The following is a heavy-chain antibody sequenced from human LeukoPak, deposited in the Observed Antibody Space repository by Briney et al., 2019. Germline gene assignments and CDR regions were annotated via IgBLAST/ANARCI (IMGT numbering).Heavy chain of an antibody. CDR2: IKQDGSEK. CDR3: ARDPRGSSTSFDY. CDR1: RFTFSSYW. Sequence: GGSLRLSCAASRFTFSSYWMSWVRQAPGKGLEWVANIKQDGSEKYYVDSVKGRCTISRDNAKNSLYLQMNSLRPEDTAVYYCARDPRGSSTSFDYWGQGTVVTVSS. J-gene: IGHJ4*02. D-gene: IGHD2-2*01. V-gene: IGHV3-7*01.